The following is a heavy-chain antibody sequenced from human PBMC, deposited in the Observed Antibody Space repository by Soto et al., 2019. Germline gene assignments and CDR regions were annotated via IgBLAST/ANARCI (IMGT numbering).Heavy chain of an antibody. CDR1: GFTFSSYS. D-gene: IGHD2-2*01. J-gene: IGHJ4*02. CDR2: ISSSSSTI. CDR3: ASGVSPKRKVVVPAAILKNPDY. Sequence: EVQLVESGGGLVQPGGSLRLSCAASGFTFSSYSMNWVRQAPGKGLEWVSYISSSSSTIYYADSVKGRFTISRDNAKNSLYLQMNSLRAEDTAVYYCASGVSPKRKVVVPAAILKNPDYWGQGTLVTVSS. V-gene: IGHV3-48*01.